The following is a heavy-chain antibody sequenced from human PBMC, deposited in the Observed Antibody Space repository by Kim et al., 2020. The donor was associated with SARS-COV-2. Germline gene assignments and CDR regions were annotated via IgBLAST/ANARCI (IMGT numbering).Heavy chain of an antibody. V-gene: IGHV3-21*01. D-gene: IGHD2-21*02. Sequence: GGSLRLSCAASGFTVSSYGMNWVRQAPGKGMEWVSSISGSSTYIHYADSVKGRFTISRDNAENSLYLQMNSLRAEDTAVYYCARVGGYCGGDCYEADYFYNYGMDVWGQGPRSPSP. J-gene: IGHJ6*02. CDR1: GFTVSSYG. CDR3: ARVGGYCGGDCYEADYFYNYGMDV. CDR2: ISGSSTYI.